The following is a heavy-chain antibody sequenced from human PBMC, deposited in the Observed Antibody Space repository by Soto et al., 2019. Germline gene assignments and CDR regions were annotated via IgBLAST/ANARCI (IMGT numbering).Heavy chain of an antibody. V-gene: IGHV1-18*01. D-gene: IGHD5-12*01. CDR2: ISAYNGNT. Sequence: ASVKVSCKASGYTFTSYGISWVRQAPGQGLEWMGWISAYNGNTNYSQKLQGRVTITTDTSTSTAYMELRSLRSEDTAVYYCARGVRRVATIRNYYYYMDVWGKGTTVTVSS. J-gene: IGHJ6*03. CDR1: GYTFTSYG. CDR3: ARGVRRVATIRNYYYYMDV.